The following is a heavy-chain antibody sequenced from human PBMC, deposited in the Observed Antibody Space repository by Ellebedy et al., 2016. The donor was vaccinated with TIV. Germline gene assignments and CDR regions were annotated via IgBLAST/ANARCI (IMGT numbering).Heavy chain of an antibody. D-gene: IGHD3-9*01. Sequence: GESLKISCAASGFTFSSYSMNWVRQAPGKGLEWVSSISSSSSYIYYADSVKGRFTISRDNAKNSLYLQMNSLRAEDTAVYYCARVSPTYLRYFDSDAFDIWGQGTMVTVSS. J-gene: IGHJ3*02. CDR2: ISSSSSYI. V-gene: IGHV3-21*01. CDR1: GFTFSSYS. CDR3: ARVSPTYLRYFDSDAFDI.